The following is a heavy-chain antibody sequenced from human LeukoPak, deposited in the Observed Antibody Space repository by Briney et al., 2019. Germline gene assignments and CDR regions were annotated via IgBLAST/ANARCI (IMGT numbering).Heavy chain of an antibody. CDR3: ARRGYSYGSGFDY. Sequence: SETLSLTCTVSGGSISSGDYYWSWIRQPPGRGLEWIGSIYYGVSTYYNPSLKSRVTISVDTSKNQFSLKLSSVTATDTAVYYCARRGYSYGSGFDYWGRGTLVTVSS. CDR2: IYYGVST. D-gene: IGHD5-18*01. V-gene: IGHV4-39*01. J-gene: IGHJ4*02. CDR1: GGSISSGDYY.